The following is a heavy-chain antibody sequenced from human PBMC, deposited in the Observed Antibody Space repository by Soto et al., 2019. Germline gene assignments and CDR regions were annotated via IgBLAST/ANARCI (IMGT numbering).Heavy chain of an antibody. CDR3: AVVPATDY. J-gene: IGHJ4*02. V-gene: IGHV1-69*02. D-gene: IGHD2-2*01. Sequence: QVQLVQSGAEVKKPGSSVKVSCKASGGTFSSYTVSWVRQAPGQGLEWMGRIIPILGIANYAQKFQGRVTITADKSTSTAYMELSSPTSEDTAVYYCAVVPATDYWGQGTLVTVSS. CDR2: IIPILGIA. CDR1: GGTFSSYT.